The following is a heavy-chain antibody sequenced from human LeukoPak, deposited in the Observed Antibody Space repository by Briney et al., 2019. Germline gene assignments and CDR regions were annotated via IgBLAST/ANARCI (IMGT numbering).Heavy chain of an antibody. D-gene: IGHD4-23*01. J-gene: IGHJ4*02. CDR1: GYTFTSYY. Sequence: ASVKVSCKASGYTFTSYYMHWVRQAPGQGLEWMGLINPTGGSTGYAQKFQGRVTMTRDTSTSTVYMELSSLRSEDTAVYYCARELVTGKYYFDYWGQGTLVTVSS. V-gene: IGHV1-46*01. CDR3: ARELVTGKYYFDY. CDR2: INPTGGST.